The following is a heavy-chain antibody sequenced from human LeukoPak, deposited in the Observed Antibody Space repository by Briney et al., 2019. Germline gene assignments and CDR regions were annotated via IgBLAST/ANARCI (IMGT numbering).Heavy chain of an antibody. J-gene: IGHJ5*02. CDR1: GFTFSSYS. D-gene: IGHD3-10*01. V-gene: IGHV3-21*01. CDR3: ARARGVPSWFDP. Sequence: GGSLRLSCAASGFTFSSYSMNWVRQAPGKGLEWVSSISSSSSYIYYADSVMGRFTISRDNAKNSLYLQMNSLRAEDTAVYYCARARGVPSWFDPWGQGTLVTVSS. CDR2: ISSSSSYI.